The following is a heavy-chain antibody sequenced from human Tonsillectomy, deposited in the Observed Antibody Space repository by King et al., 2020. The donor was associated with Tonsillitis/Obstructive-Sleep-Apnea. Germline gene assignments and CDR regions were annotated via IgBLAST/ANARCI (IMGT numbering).Heavy chain of an antibody. CDR2: IYSGGST. CDR1: GFTVSGNS. CDR3: AREMDVGAYDY. V-gene: IGHV3-53*01. Sequence: VQLVESGGGLIQPGGSLRLSCAASGFTVSGNSMSWVRQAPGTGLEGVSVIYSGGSTYYAASVKGRFTISRDNSKNTLYFQMNSLRAEDTAVYYCAREMDVGAYDYWGQGTLVTVSS. J-gene: IGHJ4*02. D-gene: IGHD1-26*01.